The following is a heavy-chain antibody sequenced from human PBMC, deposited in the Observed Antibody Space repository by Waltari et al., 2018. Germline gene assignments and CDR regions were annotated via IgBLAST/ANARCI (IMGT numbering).Heavy chain of an antibody. D-gene: IGHD6-19*01. V-gene: IGHV4-34*01. CDR3: ARRDLSGWYGAGPTTFVY. Sequence: QVQLQQWGAGLLKPSETLSLTCAVYGGSFSGYYWSWIRQPPGKGLEWIGEINHSGSTNYNPSLKSRVTISVDTSKNQFSLKLSSVTAADTAVYYCARRDLSGWYGAGPTTFVYWGQGTLVTVSS. CDR2: INHSGST. CDR1: GGSFSGYY. J-gene: IGHJ4*02.